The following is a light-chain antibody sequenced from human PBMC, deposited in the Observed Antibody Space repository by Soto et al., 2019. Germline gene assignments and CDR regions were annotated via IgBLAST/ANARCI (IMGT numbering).Light chain of an antibody. J-gene: IGKJ4*01. CDR2: LGS. CDR1: QSLLDSSGYNY. V-gene: IGKV2-28*01. Sequence: DIVMTQSPLSLPVTPGEPASISCRSSQSLLDSSGYNYLDWYLQKPGQPPQLLIYLGSNRAPGAPDRFSGSGSGTEFTLKISRVEAEEVGIYYCMQGLPPPLTFGGGTKVEIK. CDR3: MQGLPPPLT.